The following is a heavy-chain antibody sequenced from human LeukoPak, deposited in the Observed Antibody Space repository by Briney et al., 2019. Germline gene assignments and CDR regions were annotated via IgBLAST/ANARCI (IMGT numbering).Heavy chain of an antibody. CDR1: GFTFSSYA. J-gene: IGHJ4*02. V-gene: IGHV3-30-3*01. CDR2: ISYDGSNK. CDR3: YSSSWDLDY. D-gene: IGHD6-13*01. Sequence: GGSLRLSCAASGFTFSSYAMHWVRQAPGKGLEWVAVISYDGSNKYYADSVKGRFTISRDNSKNTLYLQMNSLRAEDTAVYYSYSSSWDLDYWGQGTLVTVSS.